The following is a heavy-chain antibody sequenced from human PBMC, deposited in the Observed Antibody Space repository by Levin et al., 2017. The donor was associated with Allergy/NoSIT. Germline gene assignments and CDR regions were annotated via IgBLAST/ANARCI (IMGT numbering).Heavy chain of an antibody. V-gene: IGHV5-51*01. D-gene: IGHD6-13*01. J-gene: IGHJ5*02. CDR3: ARRVAAAGNWFDP. CDR1: GYSFTSYW. CDR2: IYPGDSDT. Sequence: KVSCKGSGYSFTSYWIGWVRQMPGKGLEWMGIIYPGDSDTRYSPSFQGQVTISADKSISTAYLQWSSLKASDTAMYYCARRVAAAGNWFDPWGQGTLVTVSS.